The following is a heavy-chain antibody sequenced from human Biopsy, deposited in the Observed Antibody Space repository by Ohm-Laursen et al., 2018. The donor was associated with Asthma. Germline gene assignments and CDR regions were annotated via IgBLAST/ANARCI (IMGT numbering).Heavy chain of an antibody. V-gene: IGHV1-69*13. CDR2: IIPIFGTA. Sequence: GASVKVSCKASGGTFSSYAISWVRQAPGQGLEWMGGIIPIFGTANYAQKFQGRVTITADESTSTAYMELSSLRSEDTAVYYCARDPHNSYLASLRTKFNYYYYGMDVWGQGTKVTVSS. CDR1: GGTFSSYA. CDR3: ARDPHNSYLASLRTKFNYYYYGMDV. J-gene: IGHJ6*02. D-gene: IGHD1-7*01.